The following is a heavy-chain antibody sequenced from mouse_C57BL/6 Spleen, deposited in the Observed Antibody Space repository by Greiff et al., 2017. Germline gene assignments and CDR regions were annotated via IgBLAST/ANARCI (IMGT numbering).Heavy chain of an antibody. Sequence: QVQLQQPGAELVKPGASVKMSCKASGYTFTSYWITWVKQRPGQGLEWIGDIYPGSGTTNYNEKFKSKATLTVDTSSSTAYMQLSSLTSEDSAVYYCARRGDFYYGNHEGYAMDYWGQGTSVTVSS. CDR3: ARRGDFYYGNHEGYAMDY. CDR2: IYPGSGTT. J-gene: IGHJ4*01. D-gene: IGHD2-1*01. V-gene: IGHV1-55*01. CDR1: GYTFTSYW.